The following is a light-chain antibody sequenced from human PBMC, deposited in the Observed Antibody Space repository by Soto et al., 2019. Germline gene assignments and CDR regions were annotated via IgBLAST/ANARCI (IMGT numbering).Light chain of an antibody. CDR3: HQYYGSPPRT. CDR2: WAS. J-gene: IGKJ1*01. Sequence: DIVMTQSPDSLAVSLGERATINCKSSQSILYSSNNKNYLAWYQQKPGQPPKLLISWASTRESGVPDRFSGSGSETDFTLTISSLQAEDGAVYYCHQYYGSPPRTFGQGTKVEIK. CDR1: QSILYSSNNKNY. V-gene: IGKV4-1*01.